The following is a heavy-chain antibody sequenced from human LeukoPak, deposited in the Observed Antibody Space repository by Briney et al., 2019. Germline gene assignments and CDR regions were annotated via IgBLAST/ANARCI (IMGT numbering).Heavy chain of an antibody. Sequence: PSETLSLTCAVSGYSISSGYYWGWIRQPPGKGLEWIGSIYYSGSTYYNPSLKSRVTISVDTSKNQFSLKLSSVTAADTAVYYCARHYGSYNWFDPWGQGTLVTVSS. V-gene: IGHV4-38-2*01. CDR2: IYYSGST. CDR3: ARHYGSYNWFDP. D-gene: IGHD3-16*01. CDR1: GYSISSGYY. J-gene: IGHJ5*02.